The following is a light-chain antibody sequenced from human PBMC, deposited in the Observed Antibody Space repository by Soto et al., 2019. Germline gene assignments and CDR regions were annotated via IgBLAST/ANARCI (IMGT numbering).Light chain of an antibody. CDR3: QQYVASHPIT. Sequence: EIVLTQSPGTLSLSPGQRATLSCRASQSVGTYLAWYQQKPGQPPRLLISVASSRATGIPDRFSGSGSGTEFTLTISRVEPEDFAVYYCQQYVASHPITFGQGTRLAIK. CDR1: QSVGTY. V-gene: IGKV3-20*01. CDR2: VAS. J-gene: IGKJ5*01.